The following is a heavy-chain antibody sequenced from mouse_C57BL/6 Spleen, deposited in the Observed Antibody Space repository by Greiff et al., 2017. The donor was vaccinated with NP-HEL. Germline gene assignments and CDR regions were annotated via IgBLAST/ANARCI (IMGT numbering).Heavy chain of an antibody. V-gene: IGHV1-18*01. D-gene: IGHD2-1*01. CDR2: INPNNGGT. CDR3: ARGYYGNYLYYAMDY. J-gene: IGHJ4*01. Sequence: EVQLQQSGPELVKPGASVKIPCKASGYTFTDYNMDWVKQSHGKSLEWIGDINPNNGGTIYNQKFKGKATLTVDKSSSTAYMELRSLTSEDTAVYYCARGYYGNYLYYAMDYWGQGTSVTVAS. CDR1: GYTFTDYN.